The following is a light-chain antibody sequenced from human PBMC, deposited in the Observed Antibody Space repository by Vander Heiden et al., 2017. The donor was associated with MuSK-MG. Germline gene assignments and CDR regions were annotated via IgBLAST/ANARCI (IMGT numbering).Light chain of an antibody. Sequence: TQSPATVSVSPGESATLSCSASQSISTNLAWYQQKMGQPPRPLIYSASTRATGIPARFSGSGAGTEFTLTISSLQSEDVATYYCQQYDNWPPWTFGQGTKVEIK. V-gene: IGKV3-15*01. CDR3: QQYDNWPPWT. CDR2: SAS. CDR1: QSISTN. J-gene: IGKJ1*01.